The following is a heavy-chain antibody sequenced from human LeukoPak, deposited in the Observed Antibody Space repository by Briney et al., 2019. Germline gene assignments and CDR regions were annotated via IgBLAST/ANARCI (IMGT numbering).Heavy chain of an antibody. CDR3: AKRRGSRFITMVRGVENYYGMDV. Sequence: GGSLRLSCAASGFTFTSYAMSWVRQAPGKGLEWVSGINAKGDATYYADSVKGRFTSSRDNSKNTLHLRMNSLRAEDTAVYYCAKRRGSRFITMVRGVENYYGMDVWGQGTTVTVSS. CDR1: GFTFTSYA. V-gene: IGHV3-23*01. D-gene: IGHD3-10*01. CDR2: INAKGDAT. J-gene: IGHJ6*02.